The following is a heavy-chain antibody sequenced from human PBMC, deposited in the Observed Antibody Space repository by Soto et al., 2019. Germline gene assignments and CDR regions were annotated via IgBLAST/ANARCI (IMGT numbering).Heavy chain of an antibody. CDR1: GYTFTIYG. CDR3: ARGVTPYYFDY. CDR2: ISAYNGNK. D-gene: IGHD4-4*01. Sequence: EASVKVSCKASGYTFTIYGITWVRQAPGQGLEWMGWISAYNGNKKYAQKLQGRVTMTTDTSTSTAYMELRSLRSDDTAVYYCARGVTPYYFDYWGQGTLVTVSS. J-gene: IGHJ4*02. V-gene: IGHV1-18*01.